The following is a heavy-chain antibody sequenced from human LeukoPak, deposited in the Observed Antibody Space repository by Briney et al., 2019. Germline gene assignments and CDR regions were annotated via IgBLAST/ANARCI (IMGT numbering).Heavy chain of an antibody. CDR2: INPSGGST. J-gene: IGHJ4*02. V-gene: IGHV1-46*01. CDR3: ARDHPRYYYDSSGPPEGYYFDY. CDR1: GYTFTSYY. Sequence: ASVKVSCKASGYTFTSYYMHWVRQAPGQGLEWMGIINPSGGSTSYAQKFQGRVTMTRDTSTSAVYMELSSLRSEDTAVYYCARDHPRYYYDSSGPPEGYYFDYWGQGTLVTVSS. D-gene: IGHD3-22*01.